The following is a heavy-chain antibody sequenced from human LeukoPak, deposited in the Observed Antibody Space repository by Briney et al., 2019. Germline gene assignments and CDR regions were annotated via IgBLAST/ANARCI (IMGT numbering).Heavy chain of an antibody. Sequence: PGRSLRLSCAASGFTFSSYGMHWVRQAPGKGLEWVAVISYDGSNKYYADSVKGRLTISRDNSKNTLYLQMNSLRAEDTAVYYCAKESPAIVVVPAARYGMDVWGQGTTVTVSS. CDR2: ISYDGSNK. V-gene: IGHV3-30*18. CDR3: AKESPAIVVVPAARYGMDV. J-gene: IGHJ6*02. CDR1: GFTFSSYG. D-gene: IGHD2-2*01.